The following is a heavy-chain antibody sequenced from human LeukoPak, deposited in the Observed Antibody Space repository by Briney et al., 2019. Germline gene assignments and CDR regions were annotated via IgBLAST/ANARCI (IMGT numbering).Heavy chain of an antibody. CDR1: GFTFSTYA. J-gene: IGHJ4*02. CDR2: ISYDGSNK. Sequence: GKSLRLSCAASGFTFSTYAMHWVRQAPGKGLEWVAVISYDGSNKYYADSVKGRFTISRDNSKNTLSLQMNSLRVEDTAVYSCARGVSLPTLPNALDYWGQGTLVTVSS. D-gene: IGHD3-10*01. V-gene: IGHV3-30-3*01. CDR3: ARGVSLPTLPNALDY.